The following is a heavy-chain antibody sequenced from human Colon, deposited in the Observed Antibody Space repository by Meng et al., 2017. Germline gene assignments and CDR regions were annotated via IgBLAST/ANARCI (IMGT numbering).Heavy chain of an antibody. V-gene: IGHV3-66*02. CDR1: GFSVSSDF. Sequence: EGEVGGSGGGLVQPGGSLRLSCAVSGFSVSSDFMIWVRQALGKGLEWVSMIHSSAGTFFADSVKGRFTVSTDNSKNTLYLQMNSLRIEDTAVYHCANRFVWGLGTLVTVSS. CDR3: ANRFV. D-gene: IGHD3-3*01. J-gene: IGHJ4*02. CDR2: IHSSAGT.